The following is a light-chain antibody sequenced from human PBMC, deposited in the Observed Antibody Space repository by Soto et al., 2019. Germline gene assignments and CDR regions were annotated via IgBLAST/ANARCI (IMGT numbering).Light chain of an antibody. Sequence: DIQMTQSPSTLSASVGDRVTSTCRASQSISSWLAWYQQKPGKAPKLLIYKASSLESGVPSRFSGSGSGTEFTLTISILQPDDFATYYCQQYNSYPYTFGQGNKLEIQ. CDR2: KAS. V-gene: IGKV1-5*03. CDR3: QQYNSYPYT. J-gene: IGKJ2*01. CDR1: QSISSW.